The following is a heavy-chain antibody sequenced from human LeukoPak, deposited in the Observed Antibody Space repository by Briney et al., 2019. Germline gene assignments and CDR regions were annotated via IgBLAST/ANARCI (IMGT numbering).Heavy chain of an antibody. CDR1: GGSISSYY. V-gene: IGHV4-59*01. J-gene: IGHJ4*02. Sequence: SETLSLTCTVSGGSISSYYWSWIRQPPGKGLEWIGYIYYSGGTNYNPSLKSRVTISVDTSKNQFSLKLSSVTAADTAVYYCASSPIPYYGSGSYPYYFDYWGQGTLVTVSS. CDR3: ASSPIPYYGSGSYPYYFDY. CDR2: IYYSGGT. D-gene: IGHD3-10*01.